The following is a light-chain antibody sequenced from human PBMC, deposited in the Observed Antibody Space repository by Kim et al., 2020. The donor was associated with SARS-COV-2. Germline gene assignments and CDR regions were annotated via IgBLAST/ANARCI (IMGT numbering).Light chain of an antibody. CDR3: SSYSSNTAMV. J-gene: IGLJ2*01. Sequence: QSNTLSCAGSSIVVGDYNTVSWYRLLTDKATKLVTYEVAARPSGLTSRFSGTKAGNAASLTIAVLQAEDGADYYCSSYSSNTAMVFGGGTKVTVL. CDR1: SIVVGDYNT. V-gene: IGLV2-14*01. CDR2: EVA.